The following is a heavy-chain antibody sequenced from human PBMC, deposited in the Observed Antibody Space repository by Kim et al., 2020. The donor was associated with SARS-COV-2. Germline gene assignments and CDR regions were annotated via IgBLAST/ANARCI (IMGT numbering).Heavy chain of an antibody. CDR3: ARGAGSSWYYFDY. J-gene: IGHJ4*02. D-gene: IGHD6-13*01. Sequence: YHPSLKSRVTISVDTSKNQFSLKLSSVTAADTAVYYCARGAGSSWYYFDYWGQGTLVTVSS. V-gene: IGHV4-34*01.